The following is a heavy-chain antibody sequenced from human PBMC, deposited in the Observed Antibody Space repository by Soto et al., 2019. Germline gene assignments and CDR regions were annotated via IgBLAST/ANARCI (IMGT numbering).Heavy chain of an antibody. CDR1: GFTFSSYG. Sequence: PGGSLRVSCAASGFTFSSYGMSWVRQAPGKGLEWVANIKQDGSEKYYVDSVKGRFTISRDNAKNSLYLQMNSLRAEDTAVYYCASPSLSTWGQGTLVTVSS. V-gene: IGHV3-7*01. CDR2: IKQDGSEK. CDR3: ASPSLST. J-gene: IGHJ4*02. D-gene: IGHD4-17*01.